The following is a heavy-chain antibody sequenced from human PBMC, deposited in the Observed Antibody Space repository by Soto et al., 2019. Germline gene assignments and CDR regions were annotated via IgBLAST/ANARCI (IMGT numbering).Heavy chain of an antibody. CDR3: AILQAVATVPVDY. D-gene: IGHD5-12*01. V-gene: IGHV4-39*01. J-gene: IGHJ4*02. CDR2: IYYSGST. Sequence: PSETLSLTCTVSGGSISSSSYYWGWIRQPPGKGLEWIGSIYYSGSTYYNPSLKSRVTISVDTSKNQFSLKLSSVTAADTAVYYCAILQAVATVPVDYWGQGTLVTLSS. CDR1: GGSISSSSYY.